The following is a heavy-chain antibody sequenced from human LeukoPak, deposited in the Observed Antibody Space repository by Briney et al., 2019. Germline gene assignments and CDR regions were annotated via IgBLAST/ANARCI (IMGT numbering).Heavy chain of an antibody. V-gene: IGHV3-49*04. CDR3: TRGLQLVLGYYYYYMDV. J-gene: IGHJ6*03. CDR1: GFTFGDYA. Sequence: GGSLRLSCTASGFTFGDYAMSWVRQAPGKGLEWVGFIRSKAYGGTTEYAASVKGRFTISRDDSKSIAYLQMNSLKTEDTAVYYCTRGLQLVLGYYYYYMDVWGKGTTVTISS. D-gene: IGHD6-13*01. CDR2: IRSKAYGGTT.